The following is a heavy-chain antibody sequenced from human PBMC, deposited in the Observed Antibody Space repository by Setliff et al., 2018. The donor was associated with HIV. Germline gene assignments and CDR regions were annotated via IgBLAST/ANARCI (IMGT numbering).Heavy chain of an antibody. V-gene: IGHV4-39*01. CDR3: ARITTIFGVGTGQDYYMDV. D-gene: IGHD3-3*01. Sequence: SETLSLTCTVSGGSIISSSYYWGWIRLPPGKGLEWIGSMYYRGTTYNNPSLKSRVTFSADTSKNQFSLTLNSVTATDTAVYYCARITTIFGVGTGQDYYMDVWGKGTTVTVSS. CDR1: GGSIISSSYY. CDR2: MYYRGTT. J-gene: IGHJ6*03.